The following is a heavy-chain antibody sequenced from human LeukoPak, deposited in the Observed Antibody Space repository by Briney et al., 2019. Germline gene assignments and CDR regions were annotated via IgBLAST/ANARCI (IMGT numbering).Heavy chain of an antibody. J-gene: IGHJ4*02. Sequence: PGGSVRLSCAASGFTFSNYAMNWVRHAPGEGLEWVSAISVSGGNTYDADSVKGRFTISRDNAKYTLYLQMNSLRAEDTAVYYCAKVRDSSSSPFDCWGQGALVTDSS. V-gene: IGHV3-23*01. CDR2: ISVSGGNT. CDR1: GFTFSNYA. D-gene: IGHD6-13*01. CDR3: AKVRDSSSSPFDC.